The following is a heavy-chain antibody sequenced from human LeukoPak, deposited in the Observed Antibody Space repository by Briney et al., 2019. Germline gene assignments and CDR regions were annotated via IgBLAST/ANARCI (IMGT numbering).Heavy chain of an antibody. CDR1: GGSISSSGYC. J-gene: IGHJ4*02. D-gene: IGHD2-21*02. CDR3: ASDRRGGDWVRVADD. Sequence: PSETLSLTCTVSGGSISSSGYCWGWIRQFPVKGLEWNGLICYDGKTYYNPSLKSRVTVFVDSSKNQFSLDLTSVTAADTAVYYCASDRRGGDWVRVADDWGPGTLVTVSS. V-gene: IGHV4-39*01. CDR2: ICYDGKT.